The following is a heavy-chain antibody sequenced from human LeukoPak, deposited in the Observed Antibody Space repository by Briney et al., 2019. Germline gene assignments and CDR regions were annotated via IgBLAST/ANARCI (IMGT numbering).Heavy chain of an antibody. J-gene: IGHJ3*02. CDR1: GFTFSSYW. CDR3: ARVLRYDNSGHDSFDI. D-gene: IGHD3-22*01. Sequence: GGSLRLSCAASGFTFSSYWMSWVRQAPGKGLEWVANIKQDGGETFYVDSVKDRFTISRDNAKNSLYLQMNSLRAEDTAVYHCARVLRYDNSGHDSFDIWGQGTMVTVSS. V-gene: IGHV3-7*01. CDR2: IKQDGGET.